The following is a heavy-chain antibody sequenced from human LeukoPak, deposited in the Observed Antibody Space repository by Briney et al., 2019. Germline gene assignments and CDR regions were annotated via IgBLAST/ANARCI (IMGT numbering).Heavy chain of an antibody. CDR1: GGSISSFY. CDR2: ISYSGNT. CDR3: ARAGYHYDSSGYSPFDY. Sequence: SETLSLTCTVSGGSISSFYWSWIRQPPGKGLEWIGYISYSGNTNYNPSLESRVSISLDIFKNQFSLKLTSVTAADTAVYYCARAGYHYDSSGYSPFDYWGQGTLVTVSS. D-gene: IGHD3-22*01. V-gene: IGHV4-59*01. J-gene: IGHJ4*02.